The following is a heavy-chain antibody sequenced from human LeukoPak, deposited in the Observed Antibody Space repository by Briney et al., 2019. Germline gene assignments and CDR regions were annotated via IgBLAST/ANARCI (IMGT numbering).Heavy chain of an antibody. CDR1: GFTFSIYG. CDR2: ISYDGSNK. Sequence: GRSLRLSCAASGFTFSIYGMHWVRQAPGKGLEWVAVISYDGSNKYYADSVKGRFTISRDNSKNTLYLQMNSLRAEDTAVYYCAKVVAAAGIGYFDYWGQGTLVTVSS. D-gene: IGHD6-13*01. J-gene: IGHJ4*02. V-gene: IGHV3-30*18. CDR3: AKVVAAAGIGYFDY.